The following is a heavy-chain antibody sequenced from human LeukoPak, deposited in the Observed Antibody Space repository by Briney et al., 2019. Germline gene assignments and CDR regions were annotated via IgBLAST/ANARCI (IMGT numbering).Heavy chain of an antibody. J-gene: IGHJ4*02. Sequence: GGSLRLSCAASGFTFSDSAIHWVRQAPGKGLEWVAVIWYDGNNKYYADSVKGRFTISRDSSKNTMYLQMNSLRAEDTAVYYCAREHTTVTSLLDYWGQGTLVTVSS. CDR1: GFTFSDSA. D-gene: IGHD4-17*01. V-gene: IGHV3-33*08. CDR2: IWYDGNNK. CDR3: AREHTTVTSLLDY.